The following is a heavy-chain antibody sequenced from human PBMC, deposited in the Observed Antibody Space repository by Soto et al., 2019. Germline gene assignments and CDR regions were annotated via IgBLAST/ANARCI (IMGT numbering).Heavy chain of an antibody. D-gene: IGHD3-3*01. Sequence: ASVKVSCKASGYTFTSYDINWVRPATVQGLEWMGWMNPNSGNTGYAQKFQGRVTMTRNTSISTAYMELSSLRSEDTAVYYCASLPFGSGYSLRCYYGMDVWAQGSTVTVSS. CDR3: ASLPFGSGYSLRCYYGMDV. V-gene: IGHV1-8*01. CDR1: GYTFTSYD. J-gene: IGHJ6*02. CDR2: MNPNSGNT.